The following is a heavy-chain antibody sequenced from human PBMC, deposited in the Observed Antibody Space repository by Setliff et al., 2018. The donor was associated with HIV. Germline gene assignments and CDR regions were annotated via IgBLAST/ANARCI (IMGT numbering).Heavy chain of an antibody. J-gene: IGHJ1*01. Sequence: LGESLKLSCKGSEYSFSNYWIAWVRQKPGKGLEWMGIIYPGDSETRYSPSFQGQVTMFAGKSISTAYLQWSSLKASDTALYYCATSDYGGVSGHFQHWGQGSLVTVSS. V-gene: IGHV5-51*01. D-gene: IGHD4-17*01. CDR1: EYSFSNYW. CDR2: IYPGDSET. CDR3: ATSDYGGVSGHFQH.